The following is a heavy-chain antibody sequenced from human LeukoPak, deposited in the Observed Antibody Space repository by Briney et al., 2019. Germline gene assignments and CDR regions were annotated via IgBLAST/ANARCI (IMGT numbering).Heavy chain of an antibody. J-gene: IGHJ4*02. D-gene: IGHD6-19*01. V-gene: IGHV6-1*01. CDR2: TYYRSKWYN. Sequence: SQTLSLTCGISGDSVSSNNGAWNWIRQSSSRGLEWVGRTYYRSKWYNDYATSLQGRITISPDTSKNQFSLHLYSVTPEDTAIYYCARDVGPSGWYTFDYWGQGILVTVSS. CDR1: GDSVSSNNGA. CDR3: ARDVGPSGWYTFDY.